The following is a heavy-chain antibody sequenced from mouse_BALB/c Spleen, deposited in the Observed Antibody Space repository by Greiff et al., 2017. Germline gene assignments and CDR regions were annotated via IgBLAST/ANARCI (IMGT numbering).Heavy chain of an antibody. D-gene: IGHD1-2*01. V-gene: IGHV2-9*02. Sequence: QVHVKQSGPGLVAPSQSLSITCTVSGFSLTSYGVHWVRQPPGKGLEWLGVIWAGGSTNYNSALMSRLSISKDNSKSQVFLKMNSLQTDDTAMYYCAISLLRSMDYWGQGTSVTVSS. J-gene: IGHJ4*01. CDR2: IWAGGST. CDR3: AISLLRSMDY. CDR1: GFSLTSYG.